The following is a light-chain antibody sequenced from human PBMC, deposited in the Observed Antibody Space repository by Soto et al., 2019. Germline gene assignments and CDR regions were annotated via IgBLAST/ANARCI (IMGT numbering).Light chain of an antibody. CDR3: QKYDSAPT. J-gene: IGKJ1*01. CDR2: RSS. CDR1: QDIRND. V-gene: IGKV1-27*01. Sequence: DIQMTQSPSSLSASVGDRVTITCRAGQDIRNDLAWYHQKPVKVPKLLIYRSSTLQSGVPSRFSGSGSGTDYTITISSLQPEDVATYYCQKYDSAPTFGQGTKVDIK.